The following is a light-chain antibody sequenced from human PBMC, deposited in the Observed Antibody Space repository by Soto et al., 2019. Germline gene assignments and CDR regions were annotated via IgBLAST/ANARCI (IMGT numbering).Light chain of an antibody. Sequence: IQMTQSPSTLSASVGDRVTITCRASQSISSWLAWYQQKPGKAPKLLIYKASSLESGVPSRFSGSGSGTEFTLSISSLQPDDFATYYCQQNNSYPWTFGQGTKVDI. J-gene: IGKJ1*01. CDR3: QQNNSYPWT. V-gene: IGKV1-5*03. CDR1: QSISSW. CDR2: KAS.